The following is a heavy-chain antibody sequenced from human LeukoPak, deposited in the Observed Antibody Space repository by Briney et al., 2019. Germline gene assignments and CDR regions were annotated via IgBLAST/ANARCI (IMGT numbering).Heavy chain of an antibody. CDR1: GYTFTSYG. Sequence: ASMKVSCKASGYTFTSYGISWVRQAPGQGLEWMGWISAYNGNTNYAQKLQGRVTMTTDTSTSTAYMELRSLRSDDTAVYYCARDGVRYCSGGSCPRYFDYWGQGTLVTVSS. CDR2: ISAYNGNT. J-gene: IGHJ4*02. V-gene: IGHV1-18*01. D-gene: IGHD2-15*01. CDR3: ARDGVRYCSGGSCPRYFDY.